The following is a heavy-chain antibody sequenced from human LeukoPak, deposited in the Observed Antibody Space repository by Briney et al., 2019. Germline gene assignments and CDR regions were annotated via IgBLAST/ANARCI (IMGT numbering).Heavy chain of an antibody. CDR2: IIPIFGTA. J-gene: IGHJ3*02. CDR3: ARRSFGAVAGDDAFDI. Sequence: GASVKVSCKASGGTFSSYAISWVRQAPGQGLEWMGGIIPIFGTANYAQKFQGRVTITADESTSTAYMELSSLRSEDTAVHYCARRSFGAVAGDDAFDIWGQGTMVTVSS. V-gene: IGHV1-69*13. D-gene: IGHD6-19*01. CDR1: GGTFSSYA.